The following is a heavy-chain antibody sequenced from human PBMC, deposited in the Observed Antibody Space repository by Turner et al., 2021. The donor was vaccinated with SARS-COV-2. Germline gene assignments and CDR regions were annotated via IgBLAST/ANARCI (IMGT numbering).Heavy chain of an antibody. CDR3: APSPITMVRGVITFGWFDP. J-gene: IGHJ5*02. D-gene: IGHD3-10*01. CDR2: IYYGGST. CDR1: GGSISSSSYY. V-gene: IGHV4-39*01. Sequence: QLQLQESGPGLVKPSETLSLTCTVSGGSISSSSYYWGWIRQPPGKGLEWIGSIYYGGSTYYNPSLKSRVTISVDTSKNQFSLKLSSVTAADTAVYYCAPSPITMVRGVITFGWFDPWGQGTLVTVSS.